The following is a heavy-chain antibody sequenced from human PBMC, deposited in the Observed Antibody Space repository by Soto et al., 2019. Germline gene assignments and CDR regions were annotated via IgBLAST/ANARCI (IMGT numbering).Heavy chain of an antibody. V-gene: IGHV3-30-3*01. J-gene: IGHJ4*02. Sequence: TGGSLRLSCAASGFTFSSYAMHWVRQAPGKGLEWVAVISYDGSNKYYADSVKGRFTISRDNSKNTLYLQMNSLRAEDTAVYYCARDGDYYDSSGYSYYFDYWGKGTLVTVSS. CDR2: ISYDGSNK. CDR1: GFTFSSYA. D-gene: IGHD3-22*01. CDR3: ARDGDYYDSSGYSYYFDY.